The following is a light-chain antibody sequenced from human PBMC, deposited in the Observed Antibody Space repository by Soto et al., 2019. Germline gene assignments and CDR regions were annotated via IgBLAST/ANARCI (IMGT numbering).Light chain of an antibody. CDR3: SLSYSGARPV. J-gene: IGLJ7*01. CDR2: NTN. V-gene: IGLV7-46*01. CDR1: TGAVTSGHY. Sequence: QAVVTQEPSLTVSPGGTVTLTCGSSTGAVTSGHYPFWFQQKPGQAPRTLIYNTNNKHSWTPARFSGSLLGGKAALTLSGAQPEDEAEYYCSLSYSGARPVFGGGTQLTVL.